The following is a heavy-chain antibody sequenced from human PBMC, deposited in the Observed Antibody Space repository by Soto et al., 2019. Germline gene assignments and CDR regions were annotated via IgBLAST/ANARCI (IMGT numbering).Heavy chain of an antibody. CDR2: IWYDGSNK. J-gene: IGHJ4*02. Sequence: QVQLVESGGGVVQPGRSLRLSCAASGFTFSSYGMRWVRQAPGKGLEWVAVIWYDGSNKYYADSVKGRFTSSRDNSKNTLYLQMNSLRAEDTAVYYCARELRLVRFDYWGQGTLVTVSS. D-gene: IGHD6-19*01. CDR3: ARELRLVRFDY. CDR1: GFTFSSYG. V-gene: IGHV3-33*01.